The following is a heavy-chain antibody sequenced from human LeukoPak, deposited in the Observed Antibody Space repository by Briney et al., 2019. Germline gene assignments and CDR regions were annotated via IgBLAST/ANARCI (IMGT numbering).Heavy chain of an antibody. V-gene: IGHV1-69*06. D-gene: IGHD6-19*01. CDR2: IVPSFGTT. Sequence: SVKLSYKASGGTFSRLAISWVRQAPGLGLEWMGRIVPSFGTTNYAQNFQGRVTIAADKSTSTAYMELSSLKSEDTAIYFCASPTSYLAGTGLHFGFWGEGTLVTVSS. CDR3: ASPTSYLAGTGLHFGF. J-gene: IGHJ4*02. CDR1: GGTFSRLA.